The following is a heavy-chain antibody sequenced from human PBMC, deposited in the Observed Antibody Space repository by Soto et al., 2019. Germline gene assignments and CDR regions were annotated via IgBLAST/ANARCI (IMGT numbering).Heavy chain of an antibody. J-gene: IGHJ6*03. CDR3: ARDQIHSSSARPPPPRAPYYYRDV. V-gene: IGHV1-3*01. CDR2: INAGNGNT. D-gene: IGHD6-6*01. CDR1: GYTFTSYA. Sequence: ASVKVSCKASGYTFTSYAMHWVRQAPGQRLEWMGWINAGNGNTKYSQKFQGRVTITRDTSASTAYMELSSLRSEDTAVYYCARDQIHSSSARPPPPRAPYYYRDVWAKGTTLPVSS.